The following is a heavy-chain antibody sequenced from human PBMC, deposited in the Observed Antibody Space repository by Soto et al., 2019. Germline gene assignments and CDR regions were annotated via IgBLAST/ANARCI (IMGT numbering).Heavy chain of an antibody. Sequence: VQLLESGGALVQPGGSLRLSCAASGFTFSEYAMNWVRKAPGKGLEWVSHTSGNGGRTYYADSVKGRFTISRDNSRDTMHLQMNSLRAEDTALYYCTRTLFIAARGVEPFDYWGQGALVTVSS. J-gene: IGHJ4*02. CDR3: TRTLFIAARGVEPFDY. CDR2: TSGNGGRT. CDR1: GFTFSEYA. V-gene: IGHV3-23*01. D-gene: IGHD6-6*01.